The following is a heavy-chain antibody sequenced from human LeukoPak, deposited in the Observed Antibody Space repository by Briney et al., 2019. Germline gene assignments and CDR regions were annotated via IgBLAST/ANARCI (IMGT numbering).Heavy chain of an antibody. CDR2: IYSGGNS. J-gene: IGHJ4*02. Sequence: GGSLRLSCAASGVNLSSDYMSWVRQAPGKGLEWVSLIYSGGNSYYADSVKGRFTIYRDNSKNTLYLQMSSLTTEDTAIYYCANRMSFGGPGTLVTVSS. CDR3: ANRMSF. D-gene: IGHD3-10*01. V-gene: IGHV3-53*05. CDR1: GVNLSSDY.